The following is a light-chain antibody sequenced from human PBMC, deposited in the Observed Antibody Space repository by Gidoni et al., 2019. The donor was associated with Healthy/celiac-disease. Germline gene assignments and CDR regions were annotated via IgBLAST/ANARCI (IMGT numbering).Light chain of an antibody. Sequence: SPATLSLSPGERATLSCRACQSVSSYLALYQQKPGQAPRLLIYDASNRATGIPARFSGSGSGTDFTLTISSLEPEDFAVYYCQQRSNWPPKLTFGGGTKVEIK. CDR2: DAS. CDR1: QSVSSY. J-gene: IGKJ4*01. V-gene: IGKV3-11*01. CDR3: QQRSNWPPKLT.